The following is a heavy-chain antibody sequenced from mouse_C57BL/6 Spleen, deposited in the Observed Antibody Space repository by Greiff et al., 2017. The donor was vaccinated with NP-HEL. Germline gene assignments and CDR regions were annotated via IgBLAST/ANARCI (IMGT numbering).Heavy chain of an antibody. D-gene: IGHD2-4*01. CDR3: ARSLYYDYEGAMDY. CDR2: INPNNGGT. Sequence: EVKLQQSGPELVKPGASVKISCKASGYTFTDYYMNWVKQSHGKSLEWIGDINPNNGGTSYNQKFKGKATLTVDKSSSTAYMELRSLTSEDSAVYYCARSLYYDYEGAMDYWGQGTSVTVSS. CDR1: GYTFTDYY. V-gene: IGHV1-26*01. J-gene: IGHJ4*01.